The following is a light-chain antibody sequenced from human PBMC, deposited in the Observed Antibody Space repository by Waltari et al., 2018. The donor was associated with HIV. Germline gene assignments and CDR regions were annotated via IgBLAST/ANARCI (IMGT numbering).Light chain of an antibody. CDR2: DVN. CDR1: NSDVGGYNL. CDR3: CSYADSYSDV. J-gene: IGLJ1*01. V-gene: IGLV2-11*01. Sequence: QSALTQPRSVSGSPGQSVTISCTGTNSDVGGYNLVSWYQQYPGKAPKFLIYDVNKRPAAVPDRFSASKSGNTASLTISGIQAEDEAEYYCCSYADSYSDVFGTGTKYTVL.